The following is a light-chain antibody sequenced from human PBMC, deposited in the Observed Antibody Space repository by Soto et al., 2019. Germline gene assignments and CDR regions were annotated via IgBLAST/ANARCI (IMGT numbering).Light chain of an antibody. Sequence: EIVLTQSPGTLSLSPGERATLSRRASQTVSTNYLAWYQQRPGQAPRLLIYGASSRATGVPDRFSGSGSGTDFILTINRLEPEDFAVYHCQQYGSSPVTFGQGTMVEIK. CDR1: QTVSTNY. J-gene: IGKJ1*01. CDR3: QQYGSSPVT. V-gene: IGKV3-20*01. CDR2: GAS.